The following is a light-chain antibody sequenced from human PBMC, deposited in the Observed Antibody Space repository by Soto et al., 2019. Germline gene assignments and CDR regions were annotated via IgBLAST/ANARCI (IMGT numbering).Light chain of an antibody. CDR2: GAC. Sequence: EIVMTQSPATLSVSPGERATLSCRASQSVSSNLAWYQQKPGQAPRLLIYGACTSATGIPARFSGSGSGTEFTLTISSLQSEGFAVYYCQQYNNWPPITFGQGTRLEMK. CDR3: QQYNNWPPIT. V-gene: IGKV3-15*01. CDR1: QSVSSN. J-gene: IGKJ5*01.